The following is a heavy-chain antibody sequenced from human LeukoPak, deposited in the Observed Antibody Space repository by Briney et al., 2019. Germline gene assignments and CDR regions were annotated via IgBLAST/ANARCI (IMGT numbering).Heavy chain of an antibody. J-gene: IGHJ4*02. CDR3: AGLGYCSSTSCSLDY. V-gene: IGHV3-30*03. CDR2: ISYDGSNK. D-gene: IGHD2-2*01. Sequence: GRSLRLSCAASGFTFSSYGMHWVRQAPGKGLEWVAVISYDGSNKYYADSVKGRFTISRDNSKNTLYLQMNSLRAEDTAVYYCAGLGYCSSTSCSLDYWGQGTLVTVSS. CDR1: GFTFSSYG.